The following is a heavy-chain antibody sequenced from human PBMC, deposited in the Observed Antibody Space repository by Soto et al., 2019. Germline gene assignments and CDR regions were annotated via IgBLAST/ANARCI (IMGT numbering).Heavy chain of an antibody. CDR3: ATSNSGYVDIVATITDAFDI. V-gene: IGHV1-69*13. J-gene: IGHJ3*02. CDR2: IIPIFGTA. CDR1: GGTFSSYA. D-gene: IGHD5-12*01. Sequence: SVKVSCKXSGGTFSSYAISWVRQAPGQGLEWMGGIIPIFGTANHAQKFQGRVTITAYESTSTAYMELSSLRSEDTAVYYCATSNSGYVDIVATITDAFDIWGQGTMVTVSS.